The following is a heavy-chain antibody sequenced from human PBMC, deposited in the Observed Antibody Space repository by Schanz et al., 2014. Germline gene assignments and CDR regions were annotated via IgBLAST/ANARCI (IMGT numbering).Heavy chain of an antibody. CDR1: GYTFTNYG. V-gene: IGHV1-18*01. J-gene: IGHJ4*02. Sequence: QVQLVQSGAEVKKPGASVGVSCKASGYTFTNYGVTWVRQAPGQGLEWMGWISAYNGNTNYAQKLQGRVTMTTDTSTSTSYMELTSLRFDDTAVYYCARDFSAYVGNYFDYWGQGTLVTVSS. CDR2: ISAYNGNT. CDR3: ARDFSAYVGNYFDY. D-gene: IGHD5-12*01.